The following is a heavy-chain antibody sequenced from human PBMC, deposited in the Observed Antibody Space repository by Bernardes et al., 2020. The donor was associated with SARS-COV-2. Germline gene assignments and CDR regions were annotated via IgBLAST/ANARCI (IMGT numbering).Heavy chain of an antibody. D-gene: IGHD2-8*01. J-gene: IGHJ4*02. V-gene: IGHV3-30*02. CDR1: GFTFSTYG. Sequence: GGSLRLSCAASGFTFSTYGMQWVRQAPGKGLEWVAFIRNDGINKYYADSVKGRFTISRDNSKNTLYLQMNSLRAEDTAVYYCARDFGYCTNGVCYTAEAYYFDYWGQGTLVTVSS. CDR3: ARDFGYCTNGVCYTAEAYYFDY. CDR2: IRNDGINK.